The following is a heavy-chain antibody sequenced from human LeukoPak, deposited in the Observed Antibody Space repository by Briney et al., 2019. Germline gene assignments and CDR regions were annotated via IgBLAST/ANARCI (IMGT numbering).Heavy chain of an antibody. CDR3: VKDRAIAAAGYYFDF. CDR2: ISVDGRDT. D-gene: IGHD6-13*01. Sequence: PGKSLRLSCAASGITLSNYPMHWVRQAPGKGLEWVAVISVDGRDTPYADSVKGRFTMSRDNCKSTLYLQVNSVRVEDPAIYYCVKDRAIAAAGYYFDFWGEGALVTVS. J-gene: IGHJ4*02. CDR1: GITLSNYP. V-gene: IGHV3-30*04.